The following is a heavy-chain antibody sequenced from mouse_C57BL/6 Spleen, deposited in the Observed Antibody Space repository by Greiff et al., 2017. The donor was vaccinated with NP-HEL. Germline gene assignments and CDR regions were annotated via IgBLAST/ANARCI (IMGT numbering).Heavy chain of an antibody. CDR3: ARSGTGGFDY. J-gene: IGHJ2*01. CDR2: ISSGSSTI. D-gene: IGHD4-1*01. V-gene: IGHV5-17*01. CDR1: GFTFSDYG. Sequence: EVKLMESGGGLVKPGGSLKLSCAASGFTFSDYGMHWVRQAPEKGLEWVAYISSGSSTIYYADTVKGRFTISRDHAKNTLFLQMTSLRSEDTAMYYCARSGTGGFDYWGQGTTLTVSS.